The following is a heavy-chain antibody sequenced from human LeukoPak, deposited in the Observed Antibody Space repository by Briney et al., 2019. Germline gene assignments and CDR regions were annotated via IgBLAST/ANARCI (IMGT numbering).Heavy chain of an antibody. CDR2: ISSSSSTI. V-gene: IGHV3-48*02. J-gene: IGHJ4*02. D-gene: IGHD6-13*01. Sequence: GGSLRLSCAASGFTFSSYSMNWVRQAPGKGLEWVSYISSSSSTIYYADSVKGRFTISRDNAKNSLYPQMNSLRDEDTAVYYCARDLTAAALDYWGQGTLVTVSS. CDR1: GFTFSSYS. CDR3: ARDLTAAALDY.